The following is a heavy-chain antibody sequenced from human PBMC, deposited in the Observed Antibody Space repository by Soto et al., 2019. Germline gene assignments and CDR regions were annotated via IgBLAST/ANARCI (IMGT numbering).Heavy chain of an antibody. CDR3: ATDLRKLWSDPYNWFDP. D-gene: IGHD5-18*01. V-gene: IGHV1-24*01. J-gene: IGHJ5*02. Sequence: ASVKVSCKVSGYTLTELSMHWVRQAPGKGLEWMGGFDPEDGETIYAQKFQGRVTMTEDTSTDTAYMELSSLRSEDTAVYYCATDLRKLWSDPYNWFDPWGQGTLVTVSS. CDR2: FDPEDGET. CDR1: GYTLTELS.